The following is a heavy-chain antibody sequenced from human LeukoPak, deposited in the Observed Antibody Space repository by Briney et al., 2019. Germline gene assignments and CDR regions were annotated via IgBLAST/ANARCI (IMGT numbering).Heavy chain of an antibody. V-gene: IGHV4-59*12. J-gene: IGHJ4*02. Sequence: SETLSLTCTVSGGSISNYYWSWIRQPPGKGLEWVGYIYYSGSTNYNPSLKSRVTISVDTSKNQFSLKLSSVTAADTAVYYCARDQYYDYVWGSPDWCQGTLVTVSS. D-gene: IGHD3-16*01. CDR2: IYYSGST. CDR1: GGSISNYY. CDR3: ARDQYYDYVWGSPD.